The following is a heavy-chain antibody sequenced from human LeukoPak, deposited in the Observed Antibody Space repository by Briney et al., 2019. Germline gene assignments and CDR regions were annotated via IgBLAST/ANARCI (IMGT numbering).Heavy chain of an antibody. CDR2: ISGSGGST. V-gene: IGHV3-23*01. Sequence: PGGSLRLSCAASGFTFSSYAMSWVRQAPGKGLEWVSAISGSGGSTYYADSVKGRFTISRDNSKNTLYLQMNSLRAEDAAVYYCAKGTTVTTAFGYWGQGTLVTVSS. J-gene: IGHJ4*02. D-gene: IGHD4-17*01. CDR1: GFTFSSYA. CDR3: AKGTTVTTAFGY.